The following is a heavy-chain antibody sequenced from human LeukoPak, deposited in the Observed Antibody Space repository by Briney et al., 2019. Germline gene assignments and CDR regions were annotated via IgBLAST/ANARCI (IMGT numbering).Heavy chain of an antibody. CDR3: AREVPDCTNGVCYGGAFDI. D-gene: IGHD2-8*01. Sequence: PSETLSLTCAVSGGSISSGGYSWSWIRQPPGKGLERIGYIYHSGSTYYNPSLKSRVTISVDRSKNQFSLKLSSVTAADTAVYYCAREVPDCTNGVCYGGAFDIWGQGTMVIVSS. CDR2: IYHSGST. J-gene: IGHJ3*02. V-gene: IGHV4-30-2*01. CDR1: GGSISSGGYS.